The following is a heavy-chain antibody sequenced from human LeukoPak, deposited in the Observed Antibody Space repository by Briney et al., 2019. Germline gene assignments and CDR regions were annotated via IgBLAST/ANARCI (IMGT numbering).Heavy chain of an antibody. CDR2: INTDGKTT. CDR1: GFTFSSSW. Sequence: GGSLRLSCVASGFTFSSSWMHWIRQAPGKGLVWVSRINTDGKTTTYADCVKGRFTISRDNTKNTLYLQMNSLNAEDTALYYCARDDPPYWGQGTLVTGSA. V-gene: IGHV3-74*01. CDR3: ARDDPPY. J-gene: IGHJ4*02.